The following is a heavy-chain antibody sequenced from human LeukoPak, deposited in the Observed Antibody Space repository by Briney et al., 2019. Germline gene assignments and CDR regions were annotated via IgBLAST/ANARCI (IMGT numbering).Heavy chain of an antibody. CDR1: GGTFSSYA. J-gene: IGHJ5*02. CDR3: AKDVVDTAMVGWFDP. D-gene: IGHD5-18*01. CDR2: IIPIFGTA. V-gene: IGHV1-69*05. Sequence: ASVKVSCKASGGTFSSYAISWVRQAPGQGLEWMGGIIPIFGTANYAQKFQSRVTITTDESTSTAYMELSSLRYEDTAVYYCAKDVVDTAMVGWFDPWGQGTLVTVSS.